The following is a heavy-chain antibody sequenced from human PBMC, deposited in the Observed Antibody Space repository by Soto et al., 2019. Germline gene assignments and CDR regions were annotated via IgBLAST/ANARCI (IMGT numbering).Heavy chain of an antibody. CDR1: GGSISSYY. CDR3: ARDGQYSSGFDP. Sequence: SETLSLTCTVSGGSISSYYWSWIRQPPGKGLEWIGYIYYSGSTNYNPSLKSRVTISVDTSKNQFSLKLSSVTAADTAVYYCARDGQYSSGFDPWGQGTLVTVSS. J-gene: IGHJ5*02. V-gene: IGHV4-59*01. D-gene: IGHD6-19*01. CDR2: IYYSGST.